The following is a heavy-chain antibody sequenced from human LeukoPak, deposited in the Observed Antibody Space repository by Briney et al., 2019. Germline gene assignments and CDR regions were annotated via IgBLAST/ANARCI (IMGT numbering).Heavy chain of an antibody. Sequence: SETLSLTCTVSGGSISGYFWTWIRQPAGKGLEWIGRIYSSGSNNYNPSLKSRVTMSLDTSKNHFSLNLTSVTAADTAVHYCAREPTSGREPTSGRPLDYWGQGTLVTVSS. V-gene: IGHV4-4*07. CDR2: IYSSGSN. CDR1: GGSISGYF. CDR3: AREPTSGREPTSGRPLDY. J-gene: IGHJ4*02. D-gene: IGHD5-12*01.